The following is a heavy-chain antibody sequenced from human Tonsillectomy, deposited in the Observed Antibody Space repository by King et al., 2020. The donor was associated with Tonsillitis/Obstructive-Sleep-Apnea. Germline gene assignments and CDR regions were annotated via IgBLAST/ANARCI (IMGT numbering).Heavy chain of an antibody. J-gene: IGHJ4*02. Sequence: VQLVESGGGVVRPGGSLRLSCAASGFTFDDFGMSWVRQAPGKGLEWLSGINWNGGTTGYADSMKGRFTISRDNAKNSLYLQMNSLRVEDTAFYYCARDLLGAANNYYGSGSPDYWGQGTLVTVSS. CDR1: GFTFDDFG. D-gene: IGHD3-10*01. V-gene: IGHV3-20*04. CDR3: ARDLLGAANNYYGSGSPDY. CDR2: INWNGGTT.